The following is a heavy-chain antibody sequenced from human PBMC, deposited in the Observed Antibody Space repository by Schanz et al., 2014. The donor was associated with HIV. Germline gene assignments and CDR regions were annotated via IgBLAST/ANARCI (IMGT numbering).Heavy chain of an antibody. V-gene: IGHV3-33*01. Sequence: QVQLVESGGGVVQPGRSLRLSCAASGFSFSSHGMHWVRQPPGKGLEWVAVIWFDGSNKYYGDSVKGRFTIARDKSKNTLYLQTNSLRVEDTAVYHCVRDQSLWGSGYTYFDHWGQGTQVTVSS. J-gene: IGHJ4*02. CDR3: VRDQSLWGSGYTYFDH. D-gene: IGHD5-12*01. CDR1: GFSFSSHG. CDR2: IWFDGSNK.